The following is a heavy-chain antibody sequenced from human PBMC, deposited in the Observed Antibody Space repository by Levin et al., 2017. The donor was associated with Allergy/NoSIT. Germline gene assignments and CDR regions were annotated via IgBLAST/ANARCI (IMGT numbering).Heavy chain of an antibody. J-gene: IGHJ1*01. Sequence: SETLSLTCKVSGGSISSGSYYWSWIRQPAAKGLEWIGRIYSSGSSNYNPSLNSRVTISVDTSKNQFSLKLSFVTAADTAVYYCARAEVGSEHWGQGTLVTVSS. V-gene: IGHV4-61*02. D-gene: IGHD3-10*01. CDR1: GGSISSGSYY. CDR3: ARAEVGSEH. CDR2: IYSSGSS.